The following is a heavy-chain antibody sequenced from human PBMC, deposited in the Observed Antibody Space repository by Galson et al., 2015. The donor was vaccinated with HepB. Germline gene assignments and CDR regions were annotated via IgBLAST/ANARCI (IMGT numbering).Heavy chain of an antibody. CDR3: ARARRMVANDF. CDR2: ISSSSIII. CDR1: GFTFSSYG. V-gene: IGHV3-48*01. Sequence: SLRLSCAASGFTFSSYGLSWVRQAPGKGLEWVSYISSSSIIIYYADSVKGRFTISRDNAKNSLYLQVNSLRAEDTAVYYCARARRMVANDFWGQGTLVTVSS. D-gene: IGHD4/OR15-4a*01. J-gene: IGHJ4*02.